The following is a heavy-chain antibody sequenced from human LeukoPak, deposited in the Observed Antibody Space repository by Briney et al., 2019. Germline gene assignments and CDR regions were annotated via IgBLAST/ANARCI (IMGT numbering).Heavy chain of an antibody. CDR1: GYTLTDLS. Sequence: ASVKVSCKVSGYTLTDLSMHWVRQAPGKGLEWMGGFDPEDGETIYAQKFQGRVTMTEDTSTDTAYMELSSLRSEDTAVYYCATETPPHYYDSSGYYNYWGQGTLVTVSS. V-gene: IGHV1-24*01. J-gene: IGHJ4*02. CDR3: ATETPPHYYDSSGYYNY. D-gene: IGHD3-22*01. CDR2: FDPEDGET.